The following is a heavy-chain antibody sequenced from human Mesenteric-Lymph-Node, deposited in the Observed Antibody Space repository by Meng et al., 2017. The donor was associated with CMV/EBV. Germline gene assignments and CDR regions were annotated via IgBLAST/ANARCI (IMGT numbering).Heavy chain of an antibody. V-gene: IGHV3-66*01. CDR3: ARGIRFLEWLLGAFDI. CDR2: IYSGGNT. Sequence: GGSLRLSCAASGFTVSSNYLTWVRQAPGKGLEWVSIIYSGGNTYYADSVKGRFTISRDNAKNSLYLQMNSLRADDTAVYYCARGIRFLEWLLGAFDIWGPGTMVTVSS. D-gene: IGHD3-3*01. CDR1: GFTVSSNY. J-gene: IGHJ3*02.